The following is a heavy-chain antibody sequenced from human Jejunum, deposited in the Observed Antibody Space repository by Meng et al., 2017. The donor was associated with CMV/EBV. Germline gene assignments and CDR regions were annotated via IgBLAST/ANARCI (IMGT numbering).Heavy chain of an antibody. CDR1: GYTFTNYG. CDR2: ISAYNGDT. Sequence: QGELVQVGGEVKKPGASVKVSCKASGYTFTNYGITWVRQDSGQGLEWMGWISAYNGDTNYAQTLQGRVTMTTDTSTSTAYMELRSLRSDDTAVYYCAREGLVGDLRYFDLWGRGTLVTVSS. J-gene: IGHJ2*01. V-gene: IGHV1-18*01. CDR3: AREGLVGDLRYFDL. D-gene: IGHD3-16*01.